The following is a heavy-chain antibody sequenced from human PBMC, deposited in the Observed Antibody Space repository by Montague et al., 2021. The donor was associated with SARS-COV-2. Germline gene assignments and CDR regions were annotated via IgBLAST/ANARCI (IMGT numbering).Heavy chain of an antibody. V-gene: IGHV6-1*01. Sequence: CAISGDSVSTNNTTWNWVRQSPSGDLEWLGRTYFRSKWYNDYAVXVKSRITINPDTSKNQFSLQLKSVTPKDTAIYFCGRVFAPAGTFDLWGQGTLVTVSS. CDR1: GDSVSTNNTT. J-gene: IGHJ5*02. CDR2: TYFRSKWYN. CDR3: GRVFAPAGTFDL. D-gene: IGHD6-13*01.